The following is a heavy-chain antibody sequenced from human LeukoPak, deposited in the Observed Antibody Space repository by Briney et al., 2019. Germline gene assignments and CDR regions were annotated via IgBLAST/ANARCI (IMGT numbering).Heavy chain of an antibody. D-gene: IGHD3-3*01. CDR3: ARRKTLFWYFDY. Sequence: SETLSLTCAVYGGSFSGYYWSWIRQPPGKGLEWIGEINHSGSTNYNPSLKSRVTISVDTSKNQFSLSLNSVTAADTAVYYCARRKTLFWYFDYWGQGTLVTVSS. J-gene: IGHJ4*02. CDR1: GGSFSGYY. CDR2: INHSGST. V-gene: IGHV4-34*01.